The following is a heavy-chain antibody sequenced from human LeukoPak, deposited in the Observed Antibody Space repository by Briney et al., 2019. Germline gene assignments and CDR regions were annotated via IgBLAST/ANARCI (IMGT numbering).Heavy chain of an antibody. CDR1: GGSISSYY. CDR3: GGVYVLGGGNDY. Sequence: SETLSLTCTVSGGSISSYYWSWIRQPAGKGLEWIGSIYYSGSTYYNPSLKSRVTISVDTSKNQFSLKLSSVTAADTAVYYCGGVYVLGGGNDYWGQGTLVTVSS. D-gene: IGHD3-16*01. CDR2: IYYSGST. V-gene: IGHV4-4*07. J-gene: IGHJ4*02.